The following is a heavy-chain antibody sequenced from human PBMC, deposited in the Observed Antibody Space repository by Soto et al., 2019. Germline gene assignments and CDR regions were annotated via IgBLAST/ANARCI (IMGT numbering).Heavy chain of an antibody. D-gene: IGHD3-10*01. CDR2: ISAYNGNT. CDR1: GYTFTSYG. CDR3: ARDPDYYYGSVSGNWFDP. V-gene: IGHV1-18*01. Sequence: QVQLVQSGAEVRKPGASVKVSCKASGYTFTSYGISWVRQAPGQGLEWMGWISAYNGNTNYAQKLQDRVTMTTDTSTSTAYMELRSLRSDETAVYYCARDPDYYYGSVSGNWFDPWGQGTLVTVAA. J-gene: IGHJ5*02.